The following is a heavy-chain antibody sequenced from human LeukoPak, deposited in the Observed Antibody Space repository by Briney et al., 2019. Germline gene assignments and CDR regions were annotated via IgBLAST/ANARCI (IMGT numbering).Heavy chain of an antibody. J-gene: IGHJ5*02. D-gene: IGHD2-2*01. CDR3: ATDILTLSPIQTRGWFDP. CDR2: FDPEDGET. Sequence: ASVKVSCKVSGYTLTELSMHWVRQAPGKGLEWMGGFDPEDGETIYAQKFQGRVTMTEDTSTGTAYMELSSLRSEDTAVYYCATDILTLSPIQTRGWFDPWGQGTLVTVSS. V-gene: IGHV1-24*01. CDR1: GYTLTELS.